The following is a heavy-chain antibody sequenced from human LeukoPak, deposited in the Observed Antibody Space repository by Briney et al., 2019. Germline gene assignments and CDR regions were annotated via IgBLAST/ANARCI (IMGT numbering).Heavy chain of an antibody. CDR3: ASVLRYFDWLYPGAFDI. CDR1: GYSFTSYW. Sequence: GESLKISCKGSGYSFTSYWIGWVRQMPGKGLEWRGIIYPGDSDTRYSPSFQGQVTISADKSISTAYLQWSSLKASDTAMYYCASVLRYFDWLYPGAFDIWGQGTMVTVSS. CDR2: IYPGDSDT. J-gene: IGHJ3*02. V-gene: IGHV5-51*01. D-gene: IGHD3-9*01.